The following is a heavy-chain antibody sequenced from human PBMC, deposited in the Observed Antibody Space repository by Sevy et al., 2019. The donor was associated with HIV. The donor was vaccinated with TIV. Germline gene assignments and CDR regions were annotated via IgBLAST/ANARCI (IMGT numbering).Heavy chain of an antibody. D-gene: IGHD3-22*01. CDR2: FDPEDGET. Sequence: ASVKVSCKVSGYTLTQLSMHWVRQAPGKGLEWMGSFDPEDGETLYAQKFQGRVTMTEDTFTDTAYMELRSLGSEETAVYYCAPTKVYYDSSGSPFDYWGQGTLVTVSS. J-gene: IGHJ4*02. V-gene: IGHV1-24*01. CDR1: GYTLTQLS. CDR3: APTKVYYDSSGSPFDY.